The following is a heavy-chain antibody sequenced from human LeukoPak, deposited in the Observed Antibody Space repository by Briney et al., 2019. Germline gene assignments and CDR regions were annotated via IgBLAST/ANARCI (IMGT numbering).Heavy chain of an antibody. CDR3: ARLYYYDRPYFDY. V-gene: IGHV3-7*05. D-gene: IGHD3-22*01. Sequence: GGSLRLSCAASRFTFSSYWMSWLRQAPGKGVECVANIKQDGREQYYVDSVKGRVTISRHNAKNSLSLQRNSLGAEDTAVYYCARLYYYDRPYFDYWGQGTLVTVSS. CDR1: RFTFSSYW. J-gene: IGHJ4*02. CDR2: IKQDGREQ.